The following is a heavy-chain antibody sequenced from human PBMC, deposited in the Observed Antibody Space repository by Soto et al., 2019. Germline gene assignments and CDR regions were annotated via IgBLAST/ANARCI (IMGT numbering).Heavy chain of an antibody. J-gene: IGHJ3*02. Sequence: QVQLQESGPGLVKPSGTLSLTCAVSGGSISSSNWWSWVRPPPGKGLEWIGEIYHSGSTNYNPSLTSRVTISVDKSKNQCSLKLSSVTAADTAVYYCAIDLIVGATTRAFDIWGQGTMGTVSS. CDR1: GGSISSSNW. CDR2: IYHSGST. D-gene: IGHD1-26*01. CDR3: AIDLIVGATTRAFDI. V-gene: IGHV4-4*02.